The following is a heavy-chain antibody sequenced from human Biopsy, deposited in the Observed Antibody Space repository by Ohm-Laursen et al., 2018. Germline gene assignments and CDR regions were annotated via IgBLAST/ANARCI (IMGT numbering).Heavy chain of an antibody. CDR1: GLSFSTYG. V-gene: IGHV3-33*01. D-gene: IGHD6-19*01. CDR2: IWYDGSKK. Sequence: SLRLSCTAFGLSFSTYGMHWVRQAPGKGLEWVAVIWYDGSKKYYADSVKGRFTITRDNSKNTLYLQMNSLRAEDTAVYYCASDRDSSGSFRWNHWGQGTLVTVSS. CDR3: ASDRDSSGSFRWNH. J-gene: IGHJ5*02.